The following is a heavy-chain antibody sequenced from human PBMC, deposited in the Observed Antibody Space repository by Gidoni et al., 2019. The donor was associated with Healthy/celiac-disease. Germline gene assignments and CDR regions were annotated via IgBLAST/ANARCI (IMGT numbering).Heavy chain of an antibody. V-gene: IGHV3-30*18. CDR3: AKVSYYDSSGYCLDY. J-gene: IGHJ4*02. D-gene: IGHD3-22*01. CDR2: ISYDGSNK. Sequence: QVQLVESGGGVVQPGRSLRLSCAASVFTFSSYGMHWVRQAPGKGLEWVAVISYDGSNKYYADSVKGRFTISRDNSKNTLYLQMNSLRAEDTAVYYCAKVSYYDSSGYCLDYWGQGTLVTVSS. CDR1: VFTFSSYG.